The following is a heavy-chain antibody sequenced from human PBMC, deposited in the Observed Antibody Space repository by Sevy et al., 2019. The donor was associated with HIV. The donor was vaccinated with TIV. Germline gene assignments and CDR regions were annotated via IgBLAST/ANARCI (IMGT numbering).Heavy chain of an antibody. D-gene: IGHD2-8*01. CDR3: CTEGNVLLAEGWGHWFDP. CDR1: GFTFNNAW. Sequence: GGSLRLSCAASGFTFNNAWMSWVRQAPGKGLEWIGRIKNKPDGGTTDYAAPVKGRFTKSRDDSKNTLYLQMNSLKTEDTAVYYCCTEGNVLLAEGWGHWFDPWGQGTLVTVSS. CDR2: IKNKPDGGTT. J-gene: IGHJ5*02. V-gene: IGHV3-15*01.